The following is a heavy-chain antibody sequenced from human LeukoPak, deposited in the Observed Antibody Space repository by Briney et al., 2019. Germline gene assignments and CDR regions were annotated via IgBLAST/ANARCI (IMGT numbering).Heavy chain of an antibody. V-gene: IGHV3-20*04. CDR2: TNWNGGST. CDR3: ARGTEVYYDSSSYYSY. Sequence: GGSLRLSCVASGFTFDDYGMGWVRQVPGKGLEWVSGTNWNGGSTGYADSVKGRFTISRDNAKNSLYLQMNSLGAEDTAFYYCARGTEVYYDSSSYYSYWGQGTLVTVSS. J-gene: IGHJ4*02. CDR1: GFTFDDYG. D-gene: IGHD3-22*01.